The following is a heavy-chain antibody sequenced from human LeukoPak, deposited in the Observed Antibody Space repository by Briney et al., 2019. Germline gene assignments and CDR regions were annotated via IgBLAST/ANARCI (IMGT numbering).Heavy chain of an antibody. Sequence: ASVKVSCKASGYTFSNYFMNWVRQAPGQGLEWMGWINTNTGNPTYAQGFTGRFVFSLDTSVSMAYLQISSLKAEDTAVYYCARLGTPTFYYYMDVWGKGTTVTVSS. D-gene: IGHD1-14*01. J-gene: IGHJ6*03. CDR3: ARLGTPTFYYYMDV. V-gene: IGHV7-4-1*04. CDR2: INTNTGNP. CDR1: GYTFSNYF.